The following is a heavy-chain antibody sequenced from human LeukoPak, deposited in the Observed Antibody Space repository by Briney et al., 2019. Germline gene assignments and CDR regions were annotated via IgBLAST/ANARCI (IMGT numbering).Heavy chain of an antibody. J-gene: IGHJ5*02. Sequence: GGSLRLYCAASGFTYSRYDMSWVREAPGKGVEWVSAISVSGGSTYYTDSVNGRFTISRDNSKNTLYLQMYSLRAEDTAVYYCAKLTYYDFWSGFERWGQGTLVTVSS. D-gene: IGHD3-3*01. CDR3: AKLTYYDFWSGFER. V-gene: IGHV3-23*01. CDR1: GFTYSRYD. CDR2: ISVSGGST.